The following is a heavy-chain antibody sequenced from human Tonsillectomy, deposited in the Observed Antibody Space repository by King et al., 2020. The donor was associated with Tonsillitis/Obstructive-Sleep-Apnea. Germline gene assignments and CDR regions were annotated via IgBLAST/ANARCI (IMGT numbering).Heavy chain of an antibody. CDR3: AHGSEHLGYFDY. J-gene: IGHJ4*02. CDR2: IYWDYVK. CDR1: WFSLSTSGVG. D-gene: IGHD6-19*01. Sequence: TLKESGPTLVKPTQTLTLTCTLSWFSLSTSGVGVGWIRQPPGKALEWLALIYWDYVKRYSPSLKRSVTSTKDTSKNQVVLTMTNLDPVDTATYYCAHGSEHLGYFDYWGQGTLVTVSS. V-gene: IGHV2-5*02.